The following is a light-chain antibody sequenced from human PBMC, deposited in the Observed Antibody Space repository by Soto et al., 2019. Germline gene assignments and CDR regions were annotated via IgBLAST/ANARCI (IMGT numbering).Light chain of an antibody. J-gene: IGKJ2*01. CDR3: QHSYSTPIYT. Sequence: DIQMTQSTSSLSASVGDRVTITCRASQSISSYLNWYQQKPGKAPKLLIYAASSLQSGFPSRFSGSRSGTDFTLTISSLQPEDFATYYCQHSYSTPIYTFGQGTKLEIK. CDR2: AAS. CDR1: QSISSY. V-gene: IGKV1-39*01.